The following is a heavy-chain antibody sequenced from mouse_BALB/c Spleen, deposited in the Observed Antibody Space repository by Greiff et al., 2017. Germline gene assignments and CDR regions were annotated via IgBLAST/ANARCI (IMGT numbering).Heavy chain of an antibody. D-gene: IGHD2-1*01. Sequence: QVQLKESGPGLVAPSQSLSITCTVSGFSLTGYGVHWVRQPPGKGLEWLGVIWAGGSTNYNSALMSRLSISKENSKSQVFLKMNSLQTYDTAMYNYDKGNYTAMDYWGQGTSVTVSS. J-gene: IGHJ4*01. CDR3: DKGNYTAMDY. CDR2: IWAGGST. V-gene: IGHV2-9*02. CDR1: GFSLTGYG.